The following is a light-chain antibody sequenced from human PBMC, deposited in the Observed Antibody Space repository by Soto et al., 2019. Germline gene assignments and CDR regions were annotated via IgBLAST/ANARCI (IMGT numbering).Light chain of an antibody. CDR2: GAA. Sequence: EIVLTQSPGTLSLSPGDRATLSCRASQIVSNNYLAWYQQNPGQAPRLLIYGAASRATGIPDRFSGSGPGTDFTLTITTLEPADFGVFYCQQYGTSPFIFGPGTKVDIK. CDR3: QQYGTSPFI. V-gene: IGKV3-20*01. J-gene: IGKJ3*01. CDR1: QIVSNNY.